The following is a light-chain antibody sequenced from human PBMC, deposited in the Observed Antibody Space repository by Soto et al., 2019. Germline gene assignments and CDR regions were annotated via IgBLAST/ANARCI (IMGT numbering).Light chain of an antibody. CDR3: QQYSALPST. CDR1: QTVSSSY. CDR2: GAS. Sequence: EIVLTESPGTLSLSPGERATLSCRASQTVSSSYLVWYQQKPGQALRLLIYGASSRATGIPERFSGSGSGTDFALTISRLEPEEFAVYYCQQYSALPSTFGQGTKLEI. V-gene: IGKV3-20*01. J-gene: IGKJ2*01.